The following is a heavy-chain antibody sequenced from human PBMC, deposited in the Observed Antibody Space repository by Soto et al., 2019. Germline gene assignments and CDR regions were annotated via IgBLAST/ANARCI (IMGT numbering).Heavy chain of an antibody. J-gene: IGHJ6*02. V-gene: IGHV4-34*01. CDR2: INHSGST. CDR1: GGSFSGYY. Sequence: PSETLSLTCAVYGGSFSGYYWSWIRRPPGKGLEWIGEINHSGSTNYNPSLKSRVTISVDTSKNQFSLKLSSVTAADTAVYYCPSTTVTYYYGMDVWGQGTTVTVSS. D-gene: IGHD4-17*01. CDR3: PSTTVTYYYGMDV.